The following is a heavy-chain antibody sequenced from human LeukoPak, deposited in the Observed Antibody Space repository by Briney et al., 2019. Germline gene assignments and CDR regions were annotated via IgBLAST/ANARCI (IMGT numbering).Heavy chain of an antibody. CDR3: AVHLPGDYLDR. CDR2: MNPDSGNT. Sequence: ASVKVSCKAPEYTFNIYDINWVRQATGQGLEWMGWMNPDSGNTGFAQKFQGRVTMTRNTSITTAYMELSSLRSEDTAVYYCAVHLPGDYLDRWGQRTLVTVSS. J-gene: IGHJ4*02. V-gene: IGHV1-8*01. CDR1: EYTFNIYD.